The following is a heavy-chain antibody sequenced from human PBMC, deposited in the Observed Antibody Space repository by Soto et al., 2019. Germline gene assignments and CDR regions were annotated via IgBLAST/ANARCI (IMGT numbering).Heavy chain of an antibody. V-gene: IGHV2-70*01. J-gene: IGHJ4*02. CDR1: GFSLITNGIC. CDR2: IDWDDDK. CDR3: ARTPRYCSGGSCYSDFDY. Sequence: SFPTLGNPERTLTLTCTFSGFSLITNGICVSCILQPPGKALEWLALIDWDDDKYYSTSLKTRLTISKDTSKNQVVLTMTNMDPVDTATYYCARTPRYCSGGSCYSDFDYWGQGTLVTVSS. D-gene: IGHD2-15*01.